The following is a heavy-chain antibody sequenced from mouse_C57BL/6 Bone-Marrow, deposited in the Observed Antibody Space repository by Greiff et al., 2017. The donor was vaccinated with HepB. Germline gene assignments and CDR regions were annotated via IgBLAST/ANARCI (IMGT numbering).Heavy chain of an antibody. CDR1: GFTFSDYY. D-gene: IGHD2-5*01. Sequence: EVKLMESGGGLVQPGGSLKLSCAASGFTFSDYYMYWVRQTPEKRLEWVAYISNGGGSTYYPDTVKGRFTISRDNAKNTLYLQMSRLKSEDTAMYYCARHKNYSNGYFDVWGTGTTVTVSS. J-gene: IGHJ1*03. V-gene: IGHV5-12*01. CDR3: ARHKNYSNGYFDV. CDR2: ISNGGGST.